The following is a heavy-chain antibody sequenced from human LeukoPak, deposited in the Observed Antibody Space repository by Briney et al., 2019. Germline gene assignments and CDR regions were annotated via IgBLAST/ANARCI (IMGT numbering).Heavy chain of an antibody. D-gene: IGHD2-15*01. J-gene: IGHJ4*02. CDR1: GFTFSDYY. V-gene: IGHV3-72*01. CDR2: TRNKPHRYTT. CDR3: ARGAYCSGGACPAPFDY. Sequence: GGSLRLSCAASGFTFSDYYMDWVRQAPGKGLEWVGRTRNKPHRYTTEYAASVKGRFTVSRDDSKNSVYLQMSSLKTEDTAVYYCARGAYCSGGACPAPFDYWGQGILVTVSS.